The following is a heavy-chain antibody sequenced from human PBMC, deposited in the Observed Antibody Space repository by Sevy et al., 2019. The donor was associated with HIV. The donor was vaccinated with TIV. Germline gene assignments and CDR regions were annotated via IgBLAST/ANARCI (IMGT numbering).Heavy chain of an antibody. CDR2: INHSGST. V-gene: IGHV4-34*01. Sequence: GSLRLSCAVYGGSFSGYYWSWIRQPPGKGLEWIGEINHSGSTNYNPSLKSRVTISVDTSKNQFSLKLSSVTAADTAVYYCARRNWNYVYWFDPWGQGTLVTVSS. CDR1: GGSFSGYY. D-gene: IGHD1-7*01. J-gene: IGHJ5*02. CDR3: ARRNWNYVYWFDP.